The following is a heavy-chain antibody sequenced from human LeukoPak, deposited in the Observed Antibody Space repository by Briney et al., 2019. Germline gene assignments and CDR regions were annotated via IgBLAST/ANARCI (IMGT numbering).Heavy chain of an antibody. V-gene: IGHV3-7*03. CDR3: ARENDYVWGSYRYWDY. J-gene: IGHJ4*02. CDR1: GFTFSSYW. Sequence: GGSLRLSCAASGFTFSSYWMSWVRQAPGKGLEWVANIKQDGSEKYYVDSVKGRFTISRDNAKNSLYLQMNSLRAEDTAVYYCARENDYVWGSYRYWDYWGQGTLVTVSS. CDR2: IKQDGSEK. D-gene: IGHD3-16*02.